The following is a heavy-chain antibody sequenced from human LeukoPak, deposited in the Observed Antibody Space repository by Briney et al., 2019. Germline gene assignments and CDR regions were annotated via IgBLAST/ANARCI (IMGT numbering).Heavy chain of an antibody. V-gene: IGHV4-30-4*08. CDR2: IYYSGST. J-gene: IGHJ5*02. Sequence: PSETLSLTCTVSGGSISSGDYYWSWIRQPPGKGLEWIGYIYYSGSTYYNPSLKSRVTISVDTSKNQFSLKLSSVTAADTAVYYCARVFKAYYYDSSGINWFDPWGQGTLVTVSS. D-gene: IGHD3-22*01. CDR3: ARVFKAYYYDSSGINWFDP. CDR1: GGSISSGDYY.